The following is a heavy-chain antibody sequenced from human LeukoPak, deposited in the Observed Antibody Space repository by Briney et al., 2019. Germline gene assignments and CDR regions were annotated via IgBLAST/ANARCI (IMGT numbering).Heavy chain of an antibody. D-gene: IGHD3-10*01. CDR2: ISGHGITI. V-gene: IGHV3-23*01. CDR1: GFTFRDYA. Sequence: GGSLRLSCAASGFTFRDYAMSWVRQAPGKGLEWVSVISGHGITIYYADSVKGRFTISRDNSQNTLYLQMNSLRAEDTALYYCAKFRSTGRDALDIWGQGTLVTVSS. CDR3: AKFRSTGRDALDI. J-gene: IGHJ3*02.